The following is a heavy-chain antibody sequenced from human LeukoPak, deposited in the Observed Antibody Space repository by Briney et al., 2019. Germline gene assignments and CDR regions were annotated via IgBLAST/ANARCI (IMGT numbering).Heavy chain of an antibody. J-gene: IGHJ6*04. CDR2: IYYSGST. CDR3: ARAGYSGSDFSV. Sequence: SETLSLTCTLSGGSFSSYYWSWIRQPPGKGLEWIGYIYYSGSTNYNPSLKSRVTISVDTSKNQFSLKLSSVTATDTAVYYCARAGYSGSDFSVWGKGSRVTVSS. CDR1: GGSFSSYY. V-gene: IGHV4-59*01. D-gene: IGHD5-12*01.